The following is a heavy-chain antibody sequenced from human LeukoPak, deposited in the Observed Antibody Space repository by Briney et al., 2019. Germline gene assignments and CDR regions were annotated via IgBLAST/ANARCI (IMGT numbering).Heavy chain of an antibody. D-gene: IGHD4-11*01. V-gene: IGHV4-39*01. J-gene: IGHJ6*03. Sequence: SETLSLTCTVSGGSISSSSYYWGWIRQPPGKGLEWNGSIYYSGSTYYNPSLKSRVTISVDTSKNQFSLKLSSVSAADTAVYYCARLPTVTTWRYYYYMDVWGKGTTVTVSS. CDR2: IYYSGST. CDR3: ARLPTVTTWRYYYYMDV. CDR1: GGSISSSSYY.